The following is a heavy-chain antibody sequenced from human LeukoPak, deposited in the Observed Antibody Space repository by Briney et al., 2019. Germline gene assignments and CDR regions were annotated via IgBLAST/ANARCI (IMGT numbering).Heavy chain of an antibody. CDR2: ISYDGSNK. CDR3: ARDQSPAARRPLDY. CDR1: GFTFSSYA. D-gene: IGHD2-15*01. V-gene: IGHV3-30-3*01. Sequence: GRSLRLSCAASGFTFSSYAMHWVRQAPGKGLEWVAVISYDGSNKYYADSVKGRFTISRDNSKNTLYLQMNSLRAEDTAVYYCARDQSPAARRPLDYWGQGTLVTVSS. J-gene: IGHJ4*02.